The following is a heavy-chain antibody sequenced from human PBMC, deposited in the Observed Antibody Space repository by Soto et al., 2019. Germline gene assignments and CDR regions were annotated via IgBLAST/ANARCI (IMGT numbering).Heavy chain of an antibody. J-gene: IGHJ4*02. CDR3: AKGSGDYYGSGNCND. CDR2: LNPSDGST. Sequence: ASVKVSCKASGYSFSSYYMHWVRQAPGQGLEWMGVLNPSDGSTTYTQNFQGRVTMTSDTSTSTVYMELSSLRSEDTAVYYCAKGSGDYYGSGNCNDWGQGTLVTVSS. V-gene: IGHV1-46*03. D-gene: IGHD3-10*01. CDR1: GYSFSSYY.